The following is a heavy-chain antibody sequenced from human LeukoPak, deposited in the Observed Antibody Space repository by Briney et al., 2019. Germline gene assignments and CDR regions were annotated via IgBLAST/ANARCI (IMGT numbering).Heavy chain of an antibody. V-gene: IGHV3-7*01. CDR1: GFTFSNYW. D-gene: IGHD3-16*01. CDR2: RKYDGSKE. J-gene: IGHJ4*02. CDR3: ARDAEFSTNTFGDY. Sequence: PGGSLRLSCAASGFTFSNYWMSWVRQAPGKGLEWVANRKYDGSKEYYVDSVEGRFTISRDNAKNSLFLQMNGLRAEDTAVYYCARDAEFSTNTFGDYWGQGTLVTVSS.